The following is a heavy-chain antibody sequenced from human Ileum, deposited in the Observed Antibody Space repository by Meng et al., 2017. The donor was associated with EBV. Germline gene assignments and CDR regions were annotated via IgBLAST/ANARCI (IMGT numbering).Heavy chain of an antibody. V-gene: IGHV4-31*03. CDR1: GGSISSGGYY. D-gene: IGHD3-10*01. CDR3: ARASYGSGSPLGESWFDP. J-gene: IGHJ5*02. CDR2: IHSSGST. Sequence: QVQRQGPGPGLVKPSQTLSLTCTVSGGSISSGGYYWSWIRQHPGKGLEWIGYIHSSGSTYYNPSLRSRLTISVDTSKNQFSLKLSSVTAADTAVYYCARASYGSGSPLGESWFDPWGQGTLVTVSS.